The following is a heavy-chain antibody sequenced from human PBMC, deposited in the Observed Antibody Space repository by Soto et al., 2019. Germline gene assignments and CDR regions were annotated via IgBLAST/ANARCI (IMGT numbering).Heavy chain of an antibody. CDR1: GDSIISCGFY. D-gene: IGHD2-2*01. Sequence: PSESLSLACTVSGDSIISCGFYWGWVRPNPGKGLEWTGSIFYLGSSYYNPSLKSRITMSVDTSKNPFSLTLRSVTAAARVLHFCARHSYARRKSSGCDPWGQGIMVTVSS. CDR3: ARHSYARRKSSGCDP. J-gene: IGHJ5*02. V-gene: IGHV4-39*01. CDR2: IFYLGSS.